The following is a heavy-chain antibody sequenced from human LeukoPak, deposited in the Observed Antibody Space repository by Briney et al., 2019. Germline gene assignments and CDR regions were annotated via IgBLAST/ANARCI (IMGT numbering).Heavy chain of an antibody. CDR2: FDPEDGET. D-gene: IGHD3-22*01. V-gene: IGHV1-24*01. CDR3: TTGQSGWLLTGFDY. Sequence: ASVKVSCKVSGYTLTELSMHWVRQAPGKGLEWMGGFDPEDGETIYAQRFQGRVTMTEDTSTDTAYMELSSLRSEDTAVYYCTTGQSGWLLTGFDYWGQGTLVTVSS. J-gene: IGHJ4*02. CDR1: GYTLTELS.